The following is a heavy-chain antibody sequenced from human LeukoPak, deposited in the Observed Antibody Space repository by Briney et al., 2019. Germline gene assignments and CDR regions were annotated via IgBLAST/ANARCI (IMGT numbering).Heavy chain of an antibody. V-gene: IGHV3-7*03. Sequence: GGSLRLSCAASGFTFSSCWMSWVRQAPGKGLEWVASIKQDGSEKYYVDSVKGLFTISRDNAKNSQYLEMNSLRAEDTAVYYCAREGRTTVTIDYWGQGTLVTVSS. CDR1: GFTFSSCW. CDR3: AREGRTTVTIDY. D-gene: IGHD4-17*01. J-gene: IGHJ4*02. CDR2: IKQDGSEK.